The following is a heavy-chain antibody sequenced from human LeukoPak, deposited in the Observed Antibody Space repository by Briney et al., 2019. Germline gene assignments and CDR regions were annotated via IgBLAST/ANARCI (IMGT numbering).Heavy chain of an antibody. D-gene: IGHD6-19*01. CDR2: ISSTGGTT. Sequence: GSLRLSCAASGITFSSYGMSWVRQAPGKGLEWVSSISSTGGTTYYADSVKGRFTISRDNSKNTLYLQMNSLRAEDTAIYYCARLAVAGTEDYWGQGTLVTVSS. CDR1: GITFSSYG. J-gene: IGHJ4*02. CDR3: ARLAVAGTEDY. V-gene: IGHV3-23*01.